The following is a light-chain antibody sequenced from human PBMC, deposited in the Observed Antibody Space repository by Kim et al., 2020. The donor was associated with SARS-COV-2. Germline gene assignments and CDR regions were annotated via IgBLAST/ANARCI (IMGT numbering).Light chain of an antibody. V-gene: IGKV1-9*01. Sequence: SVGDRVTITWRASQGISSYLAWYQQKPGKAPKLLIYAASTLQNGVPSRFSGSGSGTEFTLTISDLQPEDFATYYCQQLDTYPRVTFGLGTRLEIK. CDR1: QGISSY. J-gene: IGKJ5*01. CDR3: QQLDTYPRVT. CDR2: AAS.